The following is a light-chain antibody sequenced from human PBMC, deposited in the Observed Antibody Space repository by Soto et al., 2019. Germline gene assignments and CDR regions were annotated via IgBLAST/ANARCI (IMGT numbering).Light chain of an antibody. CDR1: RSFASRY. CDR3: QQYGSSPPYT. V-gene: IGKV3-20*01. Sequence: DMVLTQSPGTLSLSPGERATLSCRAIRSFASRYLGWYQQIPGQAPRLLLYAASKRATGIPDRFSGSGSGTDFTLTINGLEPEDSAVYYCQQYGSSPPYTFGQGTKVDIK. J-gene: IGKJ2*01. CDR2: AAS.